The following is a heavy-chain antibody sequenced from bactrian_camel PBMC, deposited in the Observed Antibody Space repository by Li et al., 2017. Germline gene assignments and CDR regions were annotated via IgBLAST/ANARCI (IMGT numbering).Heavy chain of an antibody. CDR2: IDSHGRP. V-gene: IGHV3S57*01. CDR3: AARASCRLWALIPAEYNY. CDR1: GSTDSSYC. J-gene: IGHJ4*01. Sequence: HVQLVESGGGTVQAGGSLRLSCVASGSTDSSYCMGWFRQAPGKEREEVARIDSHGRPTYADSVKGRFTISKDNAKNILYLQMDSLKPDDTGMYYCAARASCRLWALIPAEYNYWGQGTQVTVS. D-gene: IGHD5*01.